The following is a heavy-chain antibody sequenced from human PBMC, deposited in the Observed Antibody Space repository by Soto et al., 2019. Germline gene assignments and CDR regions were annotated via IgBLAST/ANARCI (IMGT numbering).Heavy chain of an antibody. V-gene: IGHV1-2*04. CDR3: ARDRDRVQLWFFRYYGMDV. D-gene: IGHD5-18*01. CDR1: GYTFTGYY. CDR2: INPNSGGT. Sequence: GASVKVSCKASGYTFTGYYMHWVRQAPGQGLEWMGWINPNSGGTNYAQKFQGWVTMTRDTSISTAYMELSRLRSDDTAVYYCARDRDRVQLWFFRYYGMDVWGQGTTVTVSS. J-gene: IGHJ6*01.